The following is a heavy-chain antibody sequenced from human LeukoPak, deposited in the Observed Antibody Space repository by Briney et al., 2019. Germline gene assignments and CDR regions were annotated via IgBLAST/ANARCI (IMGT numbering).Heavy chain of an antibody. J-gene: IGHJ5*02. V-gene: IGHV4-34*01. Sequence: SETLSLTCAVYGGSFSGYYWSWIRQTPGKGLEWIGEINHSGSTNYNPSLKSRVTISVDTSMNQFSLKLSSVTAADTAVYYCAREYPKGGSYRFDPWGQRTLVTVSS. CDR2: INHSGST. CDR3: AREYPKGGSYRFDP. CDR1: GGSFSGYY. D-gene: IGHD6-6*01.